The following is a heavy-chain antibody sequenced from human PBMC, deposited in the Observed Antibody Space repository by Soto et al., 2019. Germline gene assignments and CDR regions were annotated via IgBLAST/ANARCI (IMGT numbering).Heavy chain of an antibody. Sequence: QVQLVQSGAEVKKPGASVKVSCKASGYTFTSYAIHWVRQAPGQRLEWMGWINAGNGNTKYSQKFXXRVTITRDTSASTAYMELSSLSSEDTAVYYCARDLGGWPDSWGQGTLVTVSS. J-gene: IGHJ4*02. V-gene: IGHV1-3*01. CDR1: GYTFTSYA. CDR2: INAGNGNT. CDR3: ARDLGGWPDS. D-gene: IGHD6-19*01.